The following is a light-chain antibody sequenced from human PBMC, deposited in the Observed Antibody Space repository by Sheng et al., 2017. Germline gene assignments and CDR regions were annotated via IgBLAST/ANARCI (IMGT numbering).Light chain of an antibody. J-gene: IGKJ1*01. CDR1: QSIATY. CDR3: QQNYSPPLT. Sequence: DIQMTQSPSSLSASVGDRVTITCRASQSIATYVNWFQQKPRKAPKLLIYGASTLQSGVPSRFSGSGSGTDFTLTISSLQPEDFATYYCQQNYSPPLTFGQGTRVDIK. V-gene: IGKV1-39*01. CDR2: GAS.